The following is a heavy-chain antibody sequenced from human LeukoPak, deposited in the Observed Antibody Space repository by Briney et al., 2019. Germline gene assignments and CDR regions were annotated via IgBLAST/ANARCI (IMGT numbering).Heavy chain of an antibody. CDR2: INHSGST. CDR1: GGSFSGYY. V-gene: IGHV4-34*01. Sequence: PSETLSLTCAVYGGSFSGYYWSWIRQPPGKGLEWIGEINHSGSTNYNPSLKSRVTISVDTSKNQFSLKLSSVTAADTAAYYCARGYCSGGSCYSGFDPWGQGTLVTVSS. J-gene: IGHJ5*02. CDR3: ARGYCSGGSCYSGFDP. D-gene: IGHD2-15*01.